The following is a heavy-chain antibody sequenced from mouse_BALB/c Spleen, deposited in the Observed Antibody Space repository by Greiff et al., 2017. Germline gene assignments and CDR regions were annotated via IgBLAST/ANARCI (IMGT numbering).Heavy chain of an antibody. CDR3: ASSSTGAMDY. J-gene: IGHJ4*01. D-gene: IGHD1-1*01. CDR1: GYAFSSYW. CDR2: IYPGDGDT. V-gene: IGHV1-80*01. Sequence: QVQLQQSGAELVRPGSSVKISCKASGYAFSSYWMNWVKQRPGQGLEWIGQIYPGDGDTNYNGKFKGKATLTADKSSSTAYMQLSSLTSAASADYFCASSSTGAMDYWGQGTSVTVSS.